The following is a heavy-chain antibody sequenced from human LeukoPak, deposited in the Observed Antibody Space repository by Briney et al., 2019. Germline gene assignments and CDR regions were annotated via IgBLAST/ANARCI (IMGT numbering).Heavy chain of an antibody. CDR3: AKTKGYSYGYYFDY. J-gene: IGHJ4*02. CDR1: GFTSSSYA. D-gene: IGHD5-18*01. Sequence: PGRSLRLPCAASGFTSSSYAMHWVRQSLGKGLEWVAVMSYDGFNKYYADSVKGRFTISRDNSKNTLYLQMNSLRAEDTAVYYCAKTKGYSYGYYFDYWGQGTLVTVSS. V-gene: IGHV3-30*18. CDR2: MSYDGFNK.